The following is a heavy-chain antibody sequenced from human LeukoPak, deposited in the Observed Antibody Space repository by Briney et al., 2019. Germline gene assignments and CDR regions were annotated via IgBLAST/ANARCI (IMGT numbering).Heavy chain of an antibody. J-gene: IGHJ4*02. Sequence: SSETLSLTCAVSGYSISRGYYWAWIRQPPGKGLEWIGTVYHTGSTYYNPSLDSRVTISVDTSKNEFSLNLKSVTAADTAVYYCARAGWIITCAFDYCGQGALVTVSS. CDR3: ARAGWIITCAFDY. V-gene: IGHV4-38-2*01. CDR1: GYSISRGYY. D-gene: IGHD2-2*03. CDR2: VYHTGST.